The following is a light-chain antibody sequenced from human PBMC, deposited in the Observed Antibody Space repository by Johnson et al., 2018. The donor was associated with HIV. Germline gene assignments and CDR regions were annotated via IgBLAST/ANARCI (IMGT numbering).Light chain of an antibody. V-gene: IGLV1-51*01. CDR3: GIWDSGLSAYV. J-gene: IGLJ1*01. Sequence: QSVLTQPPSVSAAPGQKVTISCSGSSSNIGYNYVSWYQQVPGTAPKLLIYDIDKRPSGIPDRFSGSQSGTSATLDISGLQNGDEADYYCGIWDSGLSAYVFGAGTKVTVL. CDR1: SSNIGYNY. CDR2: DID.